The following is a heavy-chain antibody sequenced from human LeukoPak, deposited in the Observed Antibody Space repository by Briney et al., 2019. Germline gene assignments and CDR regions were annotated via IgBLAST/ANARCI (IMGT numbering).Heavy chain of an antibody. CDR3: RKGHYSDDA. CDR2: IKADGSEK. D-gene: IGHD4-11*01. Sequence: PGESLRLSCAVSGFTFSSYWMNWVRQAPGKGLEWVANIKADGSEKYYVDSVKGRFTISRDNAKNSVYMQMNSLRDEDTAIYYCRKGHYSDDAWDRGTLVTVS. J-gene: IGHJ5*02. CDR1: GFTFSSYW. V-gene: IGHV3-7*01.